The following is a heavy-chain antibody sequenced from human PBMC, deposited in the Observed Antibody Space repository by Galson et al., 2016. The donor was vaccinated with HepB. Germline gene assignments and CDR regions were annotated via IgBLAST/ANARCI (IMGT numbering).Heavy chain of an antibody. CDR3: ARDREVPSWSVFSFDFSYYGMDV. V-gene: IGHV3-11*06. Sequence: SLRLSCAASGFSFGDYWVQWIRQAPGKGLEWISYISSTGTYTNYADSVKGRFTISRDNVKNSLYLQMNSLRAGDTAVYYCARDREVPSWSVFSFDFSYYGMDVWGQGTTVTVSS. D-gene: IGHD3-3*01. CDR1: GFSFGDYW. J-gene: IGHJ6*02. CDR2: ISSTGTYT.